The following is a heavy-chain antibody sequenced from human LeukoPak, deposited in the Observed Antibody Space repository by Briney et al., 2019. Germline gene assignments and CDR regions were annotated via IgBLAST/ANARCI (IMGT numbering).Heavy chain of an antibody. Sequence: GGSLRLSCAASGFTFSSYAVSWVRQAPGKGLEWVSSISGSGGSTYSADSVKGRFTISRDNSKNTLYLQMNSLRAEDTALYYCAKDRSCTNDIRHGDFDYWGQGTLVTVSS. V-gene: IGHV3-23*01. D-gene: IGHD2-8*01. CDR2: ISGSGGST. J-gene: IGHJ4*02. CDR1: GFTFSSYA. CDR3: AKDRSCTNDIRHGDFDY.